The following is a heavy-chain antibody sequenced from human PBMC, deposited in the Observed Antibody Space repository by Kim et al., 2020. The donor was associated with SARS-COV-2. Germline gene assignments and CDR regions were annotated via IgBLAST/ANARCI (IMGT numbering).Heavy chain of an antibody. J-gene: IGHJ6*02. D-gene: IGHD6-6*01. Sequence: FQGRVTITRDTSASTAYMELSSLRSEDTAVYYCARDRDSSSPYYYYGMDVWGQGTTVTVSS. V-gene: IGHV1-3*01. CDR3: ARDRDSSSPYYYYGMDV.